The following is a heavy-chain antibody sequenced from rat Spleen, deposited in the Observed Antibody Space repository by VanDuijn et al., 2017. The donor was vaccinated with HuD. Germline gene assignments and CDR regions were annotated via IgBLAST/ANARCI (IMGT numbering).Heavy chain of an antibody. CDR1: GFTFSNYY. CDR2: ITNSGGIT. D-gene: IGHD1-2*01. Sequence: EVQLVESGGGLVQPGRSLKLSCAASGFTFSNYYMAWVRQAPTKGLEWVASITNSGGITYYRDSVKGRFTISRDNAKSTRYLQMDSLRSEDTATYYCTRDSSFYYFDYWGQGVMVTVSS. J-gene: IGHJ2*01. V-gene: IGHV5S23*01. CDR3: TRDSSFYYFDY.